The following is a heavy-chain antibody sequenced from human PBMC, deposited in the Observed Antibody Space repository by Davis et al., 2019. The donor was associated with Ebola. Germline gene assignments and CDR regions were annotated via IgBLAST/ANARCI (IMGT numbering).Heavy chain of an antibody. CDR1: GYTFTNYY. J-gene: IGHJ6*03. D-gene: IGHD3-16*01. CDR3: ARDARPGYDDYYYYYMDV. V-gene: IGHV1-46*01. Sequence: ASVKVSCKASGYTFTNYYIHWVRQAPGQGLEWMGTTTPSGGSTNHAHKFQGRVTMTRDTSTSTVYMELSSLRSEDTAVYYCARDARPGYDDYYYYYMDVWGKGTSVTVSS. CDR2: TTPSGGST.